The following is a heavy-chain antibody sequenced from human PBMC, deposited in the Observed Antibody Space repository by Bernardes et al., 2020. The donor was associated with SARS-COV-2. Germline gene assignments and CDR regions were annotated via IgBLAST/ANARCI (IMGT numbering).Heavy chain of an antibody. CDR1: GFTFTTSA. CDR3: AKVGSMIYTRIYYYTGVDV. Sequence: GGSLRLSCAASGFTFTTSAMSWVRQAPGKGLEWVALISDSGDRTNYADSVRGRFTISRDNSRNTLYLQMNNLRPEDAAVYFCAKVGSMIYTRIYYYTGVDVWGQGTTVTVSS. D-gene: IGHD3-22*01. CDR2: ISDSGDRT. V-gene: IGHV3-23*01. J-gene: IGHJ6*02.